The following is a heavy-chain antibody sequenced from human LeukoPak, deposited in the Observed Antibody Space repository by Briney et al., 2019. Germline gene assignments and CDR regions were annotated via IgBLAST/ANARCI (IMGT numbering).Heavy chain of an antibody. V-gene: IGHV1-18*01. CDR1: GYSFTSFP. Sequence: ASVKVSCKASGYSFTSFPIIWVRQAPGQGLEWMGWISAYNGNTNYAQKLQGRVTMTTDTSTSTAFMELRSLTSDDTAVYYCASSYSSSSRVFDYWGQGTLVTVSS. J-gene: IGHJ4*02. D-gene: IGHD6-6*01. CDR2: ISAYNGNT. CDR3: ASSYSSSSRVFDY.